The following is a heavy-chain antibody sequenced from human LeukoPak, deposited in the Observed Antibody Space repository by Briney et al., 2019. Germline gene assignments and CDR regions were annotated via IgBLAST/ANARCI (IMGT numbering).Heavy chain of an antibody. CDR2: IYTSGST. Sequence: PSETLSLTCTVSGGSISSGSYYWSWIRQPAGKGLEWIGRIYTSGSTNYNPSLKSRVTISVDTSKNQFSLKLSSVTAADAAVYYCARGGAYSSGYYAFDYWGQGTLVTVSS. V-gene: IGHV4-61*02. D-gene: IGHD3-22*01. J-gene: IGHJ4*02. CDR1: GGSISSGSYY. CDR3: ARGGAYSSGYYAFDY.